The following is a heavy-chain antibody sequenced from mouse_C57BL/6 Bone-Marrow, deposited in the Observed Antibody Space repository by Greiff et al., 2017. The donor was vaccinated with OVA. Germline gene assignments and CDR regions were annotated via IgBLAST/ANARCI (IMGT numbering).Heavy chain of an antibody. J-gene: IGHJ1*03. V-gene: IGHV1-78*01. CDR2: IYPRDGST. CDR3: ARGDDYFYWYFDV. CDR1: GYTFTDHT. D-gene: IGHD2-4*01. Sequence: VMLVESDAELVKPGASVKISCKVSGYTFTDHTIHWMKQRPEQGLEWIGYIYPRDGSTKYNEKFKGKATLTADKSSSTAYMQLNSLTSEDSAVYFCARGDDYFYWYFDVWGTGTTVTVSS.